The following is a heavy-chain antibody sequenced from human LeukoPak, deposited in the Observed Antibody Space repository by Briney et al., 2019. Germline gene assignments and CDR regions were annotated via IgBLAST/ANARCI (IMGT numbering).Heavy chain of an antibody. J-gene: IGHJ5*02. CDR1: GGSISSSSYY. V-gene: IGHV4-39*01. Sequence: SETLSLTCTVSGGSISSSSYYWGWIRQPPGKGLEWMGSIYYSGSTYYNPSLKSRVTISVDTSKNQFSLKLSSVTAADTAVYYCARSGITIFGVVIMFDPWGQGTLVTVSS. CDR2: IYYSGST. CDR3: ARSGITIFGVVIMFDP. D-gene: IGHD3-3*01.